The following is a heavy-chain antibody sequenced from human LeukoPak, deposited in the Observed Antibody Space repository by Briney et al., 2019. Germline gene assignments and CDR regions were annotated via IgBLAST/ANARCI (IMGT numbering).Heavy chain of an antibody. J-gene: IGHJ4*02. CDR3: ARDEVGATI. CDR1: GYTFTSYA. CDR2: INTNTGNP. D-gene: IGHD1-26*01. V-gene: IGHV7-4-1*02. Sequence: ASVNVSCKAYGYTFTSYAINWVRQAPGPGLEWMGWINTNTGNPTYAQGFTGRFVFSLDTSVSTAYLQISSLKAEDTAVYYCARDEVGATIWGQGTLVTVSS.